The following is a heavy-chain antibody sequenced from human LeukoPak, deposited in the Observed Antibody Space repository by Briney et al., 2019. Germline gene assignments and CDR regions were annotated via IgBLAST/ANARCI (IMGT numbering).Heavy chain of an antibody. D-gene: IGHD1-26*01. CDR1: GFTFSSYA. CDR2: ISGSGGST. V-gene: IGHV3-23*01. Sequence: GGSLRLSCAASGFTFSSYAMSWVRPAPGEGLEWVSAISGSGGSTYYADSVKGRFTISRGNSKNTLYLQMNSLRAEDTAVYYCAKAYSGSYSYFDYWGQGTLVTVSS. J-gene: IGHJ4*02. CDR3: AKAYSGSYSYFDY.